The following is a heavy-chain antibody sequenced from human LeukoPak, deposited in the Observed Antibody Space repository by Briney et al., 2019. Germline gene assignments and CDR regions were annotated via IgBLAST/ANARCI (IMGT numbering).Heavy chain of an antibody. CDR3: AKMGDILTGYPYYFDY. CDR2: IRYDGSNK. D-gene: IGHD3-9*01. CDR1: GFTFSSYG. Sequence: QTGGSLRLSCAASGFTFSSYGMHWVRQAPGKGLEWVAFIRYDGSNKYYADSVKGRFTISRDNSKNTLYLQMNSLRAEDTAVYYCAKMGDILTGYPYYFDYWGQGTLVTVSS. J-gene: IGHJ4*02. V-gene: IGHV3-30*02.